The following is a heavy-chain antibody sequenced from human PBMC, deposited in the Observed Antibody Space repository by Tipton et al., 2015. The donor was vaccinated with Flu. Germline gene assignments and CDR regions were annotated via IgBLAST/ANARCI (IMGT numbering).Heavy chain of an antibody. D-gene: IGHD1-26*01. CDR1: GGSISSSSYY. CDR3: ARSKWAAGIDY. V-gene: IGHV4-39*07. Sequence: TLSLTCTVSGGSISSSSYYWGWIRQPPGKGLEWIGSIYYSGSTYYNPSLKSRVAISVDTSKNQFSLKLSSVTAADTAVYYCARSKWAAGIDYWGQGTLVTVSS. CDR2: IYYSGST. J-gene: IGHJ4*02.